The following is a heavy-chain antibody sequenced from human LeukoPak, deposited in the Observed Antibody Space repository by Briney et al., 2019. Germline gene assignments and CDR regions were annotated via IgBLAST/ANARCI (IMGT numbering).Heavy chain of an antibody. CDR2: IYHSGST. J-gene: IGHJ5*02. Sequence: SETLSLTCAVSGDSISSDAYSWSWIRQPPGKGLEWIGYIYHSGSTNYNPSLKSRVTISVDTSKNQFSLKLSSVTAADTAVYYCARYGDYEGWFDPWGQGTLVTVSS. CDR1: GDSISSDAYS. V-gene: IGHV4-30-2*05. CDR3: ARYGDYEGWFDP. D-gene: IGHD4-17*01.